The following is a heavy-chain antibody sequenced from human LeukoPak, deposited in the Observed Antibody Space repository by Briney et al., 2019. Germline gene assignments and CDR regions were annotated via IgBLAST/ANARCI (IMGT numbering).Heavy chain of an antibody. CDR2: ISGSGGST. CDR1: GFTFSSYA. Sequence: GGSLRLSCAASGFTFSSYAMSWVRQAPGKGLEWVSAISGSGGSTYYADSVKGRFTISRDNSKNTLYLQMNSLRAEDTAVYYCAKVKDYVWGSYDAFDIWGQGTMVTVSS. V-gene: IGHV3-23*01. CDR3: AKVKDYVWGSYDAFDI. J-gene: IGHJ3*02. D-gene: IGHD3-16*01.